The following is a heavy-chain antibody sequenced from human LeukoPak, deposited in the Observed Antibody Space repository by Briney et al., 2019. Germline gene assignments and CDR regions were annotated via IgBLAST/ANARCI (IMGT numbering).Heavy chain of an antibody. V-gene: IGHV3-53*01. D-gene: IGHD2-15*01. CDR1: ELTLSSNY. J-gene: IGHJ4*02. CDR3: ARRAGSYSHSYDY. Sequence: GGSLRLSCAASELTLSSNYMSWIRQAPGRGLEWVSFIYSGGSTYYADSVRGRFIIAKDNSKNTLYLQMNSLRAEDTAVYYCARRAGSYSHSYDYWGQGTLVTVSS. CDR2: IYSGGST.